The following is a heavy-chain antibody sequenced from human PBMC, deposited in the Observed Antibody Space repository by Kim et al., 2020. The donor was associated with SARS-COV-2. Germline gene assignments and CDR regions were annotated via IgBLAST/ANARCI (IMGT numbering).Heavy chain of an antibody. Sequence: SETLSLTCAVYGGSISGYYWCWTRHPPGKGLERIAEINHSETTNYNPPLTSRITISVDTTTNQFSLTLSSVTAADTAVYYCARATIWFGVAGMDVWGAGTTVTVSS. CDR1: GGSISGYY. CDR3: ARATIWFGVAGMDV. D-gene: IGHD3-10*01. V-gene: IGHV4-34*01. J-gene: IGHJ6*04. CDR2: INHSETT.